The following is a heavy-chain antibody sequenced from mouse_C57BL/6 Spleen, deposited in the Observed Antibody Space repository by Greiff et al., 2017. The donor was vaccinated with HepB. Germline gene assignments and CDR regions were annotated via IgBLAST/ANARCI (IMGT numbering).Heavy chain of an antibody. J-gene: IGHJ2*01. CDR1: GYSITSGYD. CDR3: ARADYYGSTLDY. D-gene: IGHD1-1*01. CDR2: ISYSGST. Sequence: VQLKESGPGMVKPSQSLSLTCTVTGYSITSGYDWHWIRHFPGNKLEWMGYISYSGSTNYNPSLKSRISITHDTSKNHFFLKLNSVTTEDTATYYCARADYYGSTLDYWGQGTTLTVSS. V-gene: IGHV3-1*01.